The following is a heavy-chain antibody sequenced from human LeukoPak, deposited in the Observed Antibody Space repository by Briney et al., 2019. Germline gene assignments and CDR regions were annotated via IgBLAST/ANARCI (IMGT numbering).Heavy chain of an antibody. CDR3: ASGSRRLELRYYYYYGMDV. CDR1: GYTFTGYY. D-gene: IGHD1-7*01. V-gene: IGHV1-69*13. Sequence: SVKVSCKASGYTFTGYYMHWVRQAPGQGLEWMGGIIPIFGTANYAQKFQGRVTITADESTSTAYMELSSLRSEDTAVYYCASGSRRLELRYYYYYGMDVWGQGTTVTVSS. J-gene: IGHJ6*02. CDR2: IIPIFGTA.